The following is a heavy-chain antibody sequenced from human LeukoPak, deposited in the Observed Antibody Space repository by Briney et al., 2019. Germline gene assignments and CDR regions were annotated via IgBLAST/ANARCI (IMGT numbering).Heavy chain of an antibody. Sequence: GASVKVSCKASGYTFTYRYLHWVRQAPGQGLEWMGIINPSGGSTSYAQKFQGRVTMTRDTSTSTVYMELSSLRSEDTAVYYCARDLKYILPGGWFDPWGQGTLVTVSS. CDR1: GYTFTYRY. V-gene: IGHV1-46*01. D-gene: IGHD4-23*01. J-gene: IGHJ5*02. CDR3: ARDLKYILPGGWFDP. CDR2: INPSGGST.